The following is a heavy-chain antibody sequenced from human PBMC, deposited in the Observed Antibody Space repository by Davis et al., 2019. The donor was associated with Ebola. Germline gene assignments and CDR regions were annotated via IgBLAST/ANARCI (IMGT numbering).Heavy chain of an antibody. CDR3: ARDRFFLELRGGFDY. J-gene: IGHJ4*02. V-gene: IGHV3-30-3*01. D-gene: IGHD1-7*01. CDR1: GFTFSRYA. CDR2: ISYDGSNK. Sequence: PGGSLRLSCAASGFTFSRYAMHWVRQAPGKGLEWVAVISYDGSNKYYADSVKGRFTISRDNSKNTLYLQMNSLRAEDTAVYYCARDRFFLELRGGFDYWGQGTLVTVSS.